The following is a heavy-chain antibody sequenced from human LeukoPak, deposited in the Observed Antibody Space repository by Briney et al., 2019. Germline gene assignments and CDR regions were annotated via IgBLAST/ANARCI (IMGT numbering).Heavy chain of an antibody. CDR2: IYHSGST. J-gene: IGHJ4*02. CDR3: ASSITMVRGVSLGY. Sequence: SETLSLTCTVSGGSISSGGYYWSWIRQPPGKGLEWIGYIYHSGSTYYNPSLKSRVTISVDRSKNQFSLKLSSVTAADTAVYYCASSITMVRGVSLGYWGQGTLVTVSS. V-gene: IGHV4-30-2*01. D-gene: IGHD3-10*01. CDR1: GGSISSGGYY.